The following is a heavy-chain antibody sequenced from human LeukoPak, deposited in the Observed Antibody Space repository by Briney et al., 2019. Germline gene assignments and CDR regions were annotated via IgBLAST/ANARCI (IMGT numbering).Heavy chain of an antibody. D-gene: IGHD5-18*01. J-gene: IGHJ5*02. CDR2: ISAYNGNT. V-gene: IGHV1-18*01. CDR1: GYTFTSYG. Sequence: ASVKVSRKASGYTFTSYGISWVRQAPGQGLEWMGWISAYNGNTNYAQKLQGRVTMTTDTSTSTAYMELRSLRSDDPAVYYCARLLDTAMVTSYWFDPWGQGTLVTVSS. CDR3: ARLLDTAMVTSYWFDP.